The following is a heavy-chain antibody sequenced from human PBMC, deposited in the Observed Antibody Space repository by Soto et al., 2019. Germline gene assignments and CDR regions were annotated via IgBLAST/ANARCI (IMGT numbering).Heavy chain of an antibody. CDR1: GYTFTSYG. Sequence: PGGSMRVSCQASGYTFTSYGVSWVRQAPGQGLEWMGWISAYNGNTNYAQKLQGRVTMTTDTSTSTAYMELRSLRSDDTAVYYCARVSGDTWFGPSGQGTLVTVSS. V-gene: IGHV1-18*01. J-gene: IGHJ5*02. CDR2: ISAYNGNT. CDR3: ARVSGDTWFGP. D-gene: IGHD3-10*01.